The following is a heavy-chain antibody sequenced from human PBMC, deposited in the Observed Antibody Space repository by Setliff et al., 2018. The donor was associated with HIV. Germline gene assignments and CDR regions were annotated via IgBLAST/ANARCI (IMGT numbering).Heavy chain of an antibody. D-gene: IGHD3-16*02. CDR2: INHSGST. J-gene: IGHJ6*03. CDR1: GGSFSGYY. CDR3: ARGLPGTYRYSYYYYYMDV. Sequence: LSLTCAVYGGSFSGYYWSWIRQPPGKGLEWIGEINHSGSTYYNPSLKSRVTISIDTSKNQFSLKVSSVTAADTALYYCARGLPGTYRYSYYYYYMDVWDKGTTVTVSS. V-gene: IGHV4-34*01.